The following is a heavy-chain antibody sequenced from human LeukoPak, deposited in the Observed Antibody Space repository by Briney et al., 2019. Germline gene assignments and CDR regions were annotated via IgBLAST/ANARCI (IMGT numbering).Heavy chain of an antibody. V-gene: IGHV4-59*01. CDR3: ARASEGIGYFDT. J-gene: IGHJ4*02. Sequence: PSETLSLTCTVSGGSISSYHWSWIRQPPGKGLEWIDYIYHNGRTNYNPSLKSRITMSIDTSQKQFSLKLISVTAADTAVYYCARASEGIGYFDTWGRGSLVTVSS. CDR2: IYHNGRT. CDR1: GGSISSYH. D-gene: IGHD3-16*01.